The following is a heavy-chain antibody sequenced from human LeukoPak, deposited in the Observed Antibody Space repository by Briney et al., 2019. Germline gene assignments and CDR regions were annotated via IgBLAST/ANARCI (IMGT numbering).Heavy chain of an antibody. D-gene: IGHD7-27*01. CDR2: IWGDGSGI. CDR1: GLTFSSYS. J-gene: IGHJ4*02. CDR3: VTDRAWGFDY. V-gene: IGHV3-48*01. Sequence: GGSLRLSCAASGLTFSSYSMNWVRQAPGKGLEWISHIWGDGSGIWYADSVKGRFTISRDNAKRSLYLQMNSLRAEDTALYYCVTDRAWGFDYWGQGTLVTVSS.